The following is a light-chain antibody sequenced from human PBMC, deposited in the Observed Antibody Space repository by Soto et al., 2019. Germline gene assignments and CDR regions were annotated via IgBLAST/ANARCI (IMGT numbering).Light chain of an antibody. CDR3: QQYENWPRT. J-gene: IGKJ1*01. CDR1: QSVSGH. V-gene: IGKV3-15*01. CDR2: GAS. Sequence: EIVMTQSPATLSVSPGERATLSCRASQSVSGHLAWFQQKPGRAPRLLIYGASTRATGIPARFSGGGSGTEFTLTISSLQSEDFAVYYCQQYENWPRTFGQGTKVEFK.